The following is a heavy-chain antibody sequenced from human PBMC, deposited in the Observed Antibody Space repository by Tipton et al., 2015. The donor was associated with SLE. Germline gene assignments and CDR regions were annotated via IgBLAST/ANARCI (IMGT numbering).Heavy chain of an antibody. J-gene: IGHJ3*02. D-gene: IGHD3-10*01. CDR3: ASFRGFSAFDM. V-gene: IGHV4-39*07. CDR1: GASISSSDYS. CDR2: VNHSGIT. Sequence: LRLSCNVSGASISSSDYSWGWMRQPPGEGLEWIGDVNHSGITNYDPSLKSRVSLSVDTSKNQFSLNLSAVTAADTAVYYCASFRGFSAFDMWSLGTMVLVSS.